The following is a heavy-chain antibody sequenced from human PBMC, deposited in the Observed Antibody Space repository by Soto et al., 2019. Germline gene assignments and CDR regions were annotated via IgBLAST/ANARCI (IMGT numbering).Heavy chain of an antibody. CDR2: ISYDGSNK. Sequence: QVQLVESGGGVVQPGRSLRLSCAASGFTFSSYAMHWVRQAPGKGLEWVAVISYDGSNKYYADSVKGRFTISRDNSKNTLYLQMNSLRAEDTAVYYCARDLGELLIYNWFDPWGQGTLVTVSS. CDR3: ARDLGELLIYNWFDP. D-gene: IGHD1-26*01. V-gene: IGHV3-30-3*01. CDR1: GFTFSSYA. J-gene: IGHJ5*02.